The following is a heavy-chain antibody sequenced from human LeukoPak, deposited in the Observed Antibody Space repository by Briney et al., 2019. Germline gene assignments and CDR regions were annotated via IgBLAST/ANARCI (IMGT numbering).Heavy chain of an antibody. Sequence: GGSLRLSCEGSGYPFSNFAMSWVRQAPGKGLEWVSAISGSGGSTYYADSVKGRFTISRDNSKNTLYLQMNSLRAEDTAVYYCAKSQYLLSSPFDYWGQGTLVTVSS. CDR1: GYPFSNFA. J-gene: IGHJ4*02. CDR2: ISGSGGST. D-gene: IGHD6-13*01. V-gene: IGHV3-23*01. CDR3: AKSQYLLSSPFDY.